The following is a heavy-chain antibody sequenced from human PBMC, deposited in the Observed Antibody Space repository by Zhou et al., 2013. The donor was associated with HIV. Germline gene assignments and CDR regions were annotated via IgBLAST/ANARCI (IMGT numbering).Heavy chain of an antibody. D-gene: IGHD2-15*01. CDR3: ASGYCSGGSCNWFDP. V-gene: IGHV1-69*04. Sequence: QVQLVQSGAEVKKPGSSVKVSCKASGGTFSSYAISWVRQAPGQGLEWMGRIIPILGIANYAQKFQGRVTITADKSTSTAYMELSSLRSEDTAVYYCASGYCSGGSCNWFDPWGQGTLVTVSS. CDR1: GGTFSSYA. CDR2: IIPILGIA. J-gene: IGHJ5*02.